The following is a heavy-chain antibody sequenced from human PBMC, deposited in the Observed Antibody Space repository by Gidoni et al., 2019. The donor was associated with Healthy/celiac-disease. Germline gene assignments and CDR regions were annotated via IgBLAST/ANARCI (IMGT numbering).Heavy chain of an antibody. CDR3: ARSSRIENDAFDI. V-gene: IGHV3-21*01. CDR1: GFTFSTCS. D-gene: IGHD6-6*01. CDR2: ISSGSSYI. Sequence: EVQLVESGGGLVKPGGSLRLSCAASGFTFSTCSMNWVRQAPGKGLEWVSAISSGSSYIYYADSVKGRFTISRDNDKNSLYLQMNSLRAEDTAVYYCARSSRIENDAFDIWGQGTMVTVSS. J-gene: IGHJ3*02.